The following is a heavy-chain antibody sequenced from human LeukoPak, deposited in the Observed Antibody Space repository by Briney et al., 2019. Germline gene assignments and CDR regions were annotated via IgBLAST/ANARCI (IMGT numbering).Heavy chain of an antibody. CDR1: GFTFSRYW. J-gene: IGHJ4*02. Sequence: GGSLRLSCVASGFTFSRYWMHWVRQAPGEGLVWVSRIDEHGTTIDYADSVRDRFTISRDNAKNTLYLHMNSLRAEDTAMYYCARDVGGAGSHWGQGSLVTVSS. D-gene: IGHD3-10*01. CDR2: IDEHGTTI. V-gene: IGHV3-74*01. CDR3: ARDVGGAGSH.